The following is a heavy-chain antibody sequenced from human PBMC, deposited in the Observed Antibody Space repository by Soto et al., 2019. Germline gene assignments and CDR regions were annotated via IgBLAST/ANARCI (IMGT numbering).Heavy chain of an antibody. CDR2: IYSGGST. J-gene: IGHJ6*02. Sequence: EVQLVESGGGLIQPGGSLRLSCAASGFTVSSNYMSWVRQAPGKGLEWVSVIYSGGSTYYADSVKGRFTISRDNSKNTLYLQMNSLRAEDTAVYYCAKSLPPTYGVPYYYYGMDVWGQGTTVTVSS. V-gene: IGHV3-53*01. CDR1: GFTVSSNY. D-gene: IGHD3-3*01. CDR3: AKSLPPTYGVPYYYYGMDV.